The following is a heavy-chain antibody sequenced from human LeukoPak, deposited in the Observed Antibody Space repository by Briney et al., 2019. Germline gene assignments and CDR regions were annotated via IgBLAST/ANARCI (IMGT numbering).Heavy chain of an antibody. CDR3: ARVSSGWYINYFDY. Sequence: SETLSLTCAVYGGSFSGYYWSWIRQPPGKGLEWIGEINHSGSTNYNPSLKSRVTISVDTSKNQFSLKLSSVTAADTAVYYCARVSSGWYINYFDYWGQGTLVTVSS. V-gene: IGHV4-34*01. CDR1: GGSFSGYY. D-gene: IGHD6-19*01. CDR2: INHSGST. J-gene: IGHJ4*02.